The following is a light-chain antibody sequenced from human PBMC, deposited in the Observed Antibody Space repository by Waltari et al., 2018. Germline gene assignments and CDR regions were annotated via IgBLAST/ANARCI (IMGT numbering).Light chain of an antibody. Sequence: QSVLTQPPSVSAAPGQSVTISCTGSSSNIGAGSDVLRYQQIPGSAPKVLIYRDDNRPSGVPGRFSGSKSGTSASLSVTGLHSEDEADYFCQSYDRDLNAVLFGGGTKLTVL. V-gene: IGLV1-40*01. CDR1: SSNIGAGSD. J-gene: IGLJ3*02. CDR3: QSYDRDLNAVL. CDR2: RDD.